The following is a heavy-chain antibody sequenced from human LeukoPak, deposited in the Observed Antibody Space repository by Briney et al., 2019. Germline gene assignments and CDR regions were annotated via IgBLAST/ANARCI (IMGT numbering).Heavy chain of an antibody. Sequence: PSETLSLTCTVSGGSMSSYYWSWIRQPAGKGLEWIGRIYTSGSTNYNPSLKSRVTMSVDTSKNQFSLKLSSVTAANTAVYYCAREPLYGSGTLADYWGQGTLVTVSS. CDR2: IYTSGST. D-gene: IGHD3-10*01. J-gene: IGHJ4*02. CDR3: AREPLYGSGTLADY. V-gene: IGHV4-4*07. CDR1: GGSMSSYY.